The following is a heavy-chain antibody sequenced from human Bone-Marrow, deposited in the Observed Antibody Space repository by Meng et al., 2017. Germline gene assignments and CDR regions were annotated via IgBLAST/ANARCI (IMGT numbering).Heavy chain of an antibody. CDR2: INPKSGDT. CDR1: GYTFPDYW. V-gene: IGHV1-2*06. J-gene: IGHJ4*02. D-gene: IGHD6-13*01. Sequence: QVHLGQFGAEVKKPGASVKVSGKASGYTFPDYWIHWVRRAPGQGLEWMGRINPKSGDTHYAQRFQGRVTMTGDTSISTAYMELSGLRSDDTAMYYCARDEDISAAGKLFGDYWGQGTLVTVSS. CDR3: ARDEDISAAGKLFGDY.